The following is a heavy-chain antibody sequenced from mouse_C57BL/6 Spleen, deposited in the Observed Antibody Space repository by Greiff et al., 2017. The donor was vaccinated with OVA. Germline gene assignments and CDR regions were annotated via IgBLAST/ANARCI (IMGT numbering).Heavy chain of an antibody. CDR3: ARLYYYAMDY. D-gene: IGHD2-1*01. CDR1: GYAFSSYW. CDR2: IYPGDGDT. J-gene: IGHJ4*01. V-gene: IGHV1-80*01. Sequence: VKLQESGAELVKPGASVKISCKASGYAFSSYWMNWVKQRPGKGLEWIGQIYPGDGDTNYNGKFKGKATLTADKSSSTAYMQLSSLTSEDSAVYFCARLYYYAMDYWGQGTSVTVSS.